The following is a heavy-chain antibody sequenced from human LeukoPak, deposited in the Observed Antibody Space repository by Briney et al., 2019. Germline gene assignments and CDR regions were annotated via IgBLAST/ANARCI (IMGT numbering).Heavy chain of an antibody. V-gene: IGHV3-7*01. CDR1: GFIFSNYW. CDR3: ARNQRRLDY. J-gene: IGHJ4*02. CDR2: IKQDGSEK. Sequence: GGSLRLSCAASGFIFSNYWMTWVRQAPGKGLELVANIKQDGSEKYYVDSVKGRFTISRDNAKNSLYLQMNSLRAEDTAVYYCARNQRRLDYWGQGTLVTVSS. D-gene: IGHD1-14*01.